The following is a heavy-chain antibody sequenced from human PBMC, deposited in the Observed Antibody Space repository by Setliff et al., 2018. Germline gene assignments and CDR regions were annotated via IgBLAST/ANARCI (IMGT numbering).Heavy chain of an antibody. CDR3: ARDSTWYWYFDL. Sequence: LRLSCAASGFTFSSYWMSWVRQTPGKGLEWVANVNQDGSDKYYVDSVKGRFTISRDNAKNSLYLQMNSLRTEDTAVYYCARDSTWYWYFDLWGRGTLVTVSS. D-gene: IGHD3-16*01. V-gene: IGHV3-7*03. CDR2: VNQDGSDK. J-gene: IGHJ2*01. CDR1: GFTFSSYW.